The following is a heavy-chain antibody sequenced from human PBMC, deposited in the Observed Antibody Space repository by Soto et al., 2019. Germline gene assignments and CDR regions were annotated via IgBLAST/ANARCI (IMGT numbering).Heavy chain of an antibody. Sequence: QVQLVQSGAEVKKPGASVKVSCKASGYTFTSYGISWVRQAPGQGLEWMGWISAYNGNTNYAQKLQGRVTMTTDTATSTAYMELRSLRSDDTAVYYCARAKAAADASGSFDYWGQGTLVTVSS. V-gene: IGHV1-18*01. J-gene: IGHJ4*02. CDR2: ISAYNGNT. CDR1: GYTFTSYG. CDR3: ARAKAAADASGSFDY. D-gene: IGHD6-13*01.